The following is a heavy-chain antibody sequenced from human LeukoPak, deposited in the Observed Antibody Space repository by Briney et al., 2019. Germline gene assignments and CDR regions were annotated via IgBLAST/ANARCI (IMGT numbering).Heavy chain of an antibody. D-gene: IGHD2-8*02. Sequence: TGGSLRLSCAASGFTFDDYGMSWVRQAPGKGLEWVSGINWNGGSTGYADSVKGRFTISRDNAKNSLYLQMNSLRAEDTAVYYCARGPHWSLDYWGQGTLVTVSS. CDR2: INWNGGST. V-gene: IGHV3-20*04. CDR1: GFTFDDYG. J-gene: IGHJ4*02. CDR3: ARGPHWSLDY.